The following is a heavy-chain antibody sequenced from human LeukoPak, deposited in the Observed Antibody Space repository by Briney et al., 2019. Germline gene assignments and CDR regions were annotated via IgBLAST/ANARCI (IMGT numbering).Heavy chain of an antibody. CDR3: ARVSRASLWLPLDS. Sequence: SETLSLTCIVSGDSISSSYWSWIRQPPGKGLEWIGYIRYTGSTNYNPSLRSRVTISIDTSKNQFSLKLSSVTAADTAVYYCARVSRASLWLPLDSWGQGTLVTVSS. CDR2: IRYTGST. CDR1: GDSISSSY. V-gene: IGHV4-59*08. D-gene: IGHD5-18*01. J-gene: IGHJ4*02.